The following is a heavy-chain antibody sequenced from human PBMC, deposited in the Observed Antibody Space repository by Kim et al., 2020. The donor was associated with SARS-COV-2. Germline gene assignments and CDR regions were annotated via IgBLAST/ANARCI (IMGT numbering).Heavy chain of an antibody. Sequence: SETLSLTCTVSGGSISSCSYYWGWLRQPPGKGLEWIVSIYDSETTFYNPSLKSRVTISVDTYKNQFSVNMSSVTAADTAVYYCARDGGANYDIFRWGQGT. CDR2: IYDSETT. CDR1: GGSISSCSYY. V-gene: IGHV4-39*07. CDR3: ARDGGANYDIFR. J-gene: IGHJ4*02. D-gene: IGHD3-9*01.